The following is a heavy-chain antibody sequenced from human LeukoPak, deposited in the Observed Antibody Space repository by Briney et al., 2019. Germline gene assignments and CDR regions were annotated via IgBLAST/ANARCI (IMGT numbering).Heavy chain of an antibody. V-gene: IGHV3-48*03. CDR3: ARAGDILTGSFDY. CDR1: GFTFSSYE. Sequence: GGSLRLSCAASGFTFSSYEMNWVRQAPAKGLEWVSYISSSGSTIYYADSVKGRFTISRDNAKNSLYLQMNSLRAEDTADYYCARAGDILTGSFDYWGQGTLVTVSS. D-gene: IGHD3-9*01. CDR2: ISSSGSTI. J-gene: IGHJ4*02.